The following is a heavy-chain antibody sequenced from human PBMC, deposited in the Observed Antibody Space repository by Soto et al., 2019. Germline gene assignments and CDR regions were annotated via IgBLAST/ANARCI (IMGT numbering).Heavy chain of an antibody. V-gene: IGHV3-15*01. CDR3: TTLDIVVVVAATDVDY. CDR2: IKSTTDGGTT. CDR1: GFTFSNAW. J-gene: IGHJ4*02. D-gene: IGHD2-15*01. Sequence: EVQLVESGGGLVKPGGSLRLSCAASGFTFSNAWMSWVRQAPGKGLEWVGRIKSTTDGGTTDYAAPVKGRFTISRDDSKNTLYLQMNSLKTEDTAVYYCTTLDIVVVVAATDVDYWGQGTLVTFSS.